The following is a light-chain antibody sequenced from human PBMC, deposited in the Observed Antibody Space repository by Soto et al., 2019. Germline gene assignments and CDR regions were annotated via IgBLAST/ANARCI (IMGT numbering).Light chain of an antibody. Sequence: EMVLTQSPGTLSLSPGVIATLSCRAIQSVISSYLAWHQKKPGQAPRLLIYGASTRATGIPDRFSGSGSGTDFTLTISRLEPEDFAVYYCQQYGSLPYTFGQGTKLEIK. CDR1: QSVISSY. J-gene: IGKJ2*01. V-gene: IGKV3-20*01. CDR3: QQYGSLPYT. CDR2: GAS.